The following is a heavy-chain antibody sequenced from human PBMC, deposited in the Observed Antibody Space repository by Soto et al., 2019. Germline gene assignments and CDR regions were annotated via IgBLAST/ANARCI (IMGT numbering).Heavy chain of an antibody. J-gene: IGHJ6*02. D-gene: IGHD2-15*01. CDR3: ARLSFFRWPNPYYYGMDV. CDR1: GYSFTSYW. CDR2: IYPGDSDT. Sequence: GESLKISCKGSGYSFTSYWIGWVRQMPGKGLEWMGIIYPGDSDTRYSPSFQGQVTISADKSISTAYLQWSSLKASDTAMYYCARLSFFRWPNPYYYGMDVWGQGTTVTVSS. V-gene: IGHV5-51*01.